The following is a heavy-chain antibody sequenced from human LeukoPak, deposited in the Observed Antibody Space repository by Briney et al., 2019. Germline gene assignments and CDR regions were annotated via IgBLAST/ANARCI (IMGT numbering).Heavy chain of an antibody. V-gene: IGHV4-30-4*08. CDR3: ARWYSSSLQRYYFDY. CDR2: IYYSGST. D-gene: IGHD6-6*01. Sequence: PSETLSLTCTVSGGSISSGDYYWSWIRQPPGTGLEWIGYIYYSGSTYYNPSLKSRVTISVDTSKNQFSLKLSSVTAADTAVHYCARWYSSSLQRYYFDYWGQGTLVTVSS. J-gene: IGHJ4*02. CDR1: GGSISSGDYY.